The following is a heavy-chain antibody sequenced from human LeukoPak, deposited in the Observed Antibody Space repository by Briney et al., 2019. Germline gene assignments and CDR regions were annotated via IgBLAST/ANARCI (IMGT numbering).Heavy chain of an antibody. CDR2: IYYSGST. Sequence: SETLSLTCTVSGGSISSYYWSWIRQPPGKGLEWIGCIYYSGSTNYNPSLKSRVTISVDTSKNQFYLKLSSVTAADTAVYYCARGHGYYYYGMDVWGRGTTVTVSS. CDR1: GGSISSYY. V-gene: IGHV4-59*01. CDR3: ARGHGYYYYGMDV. J-gene: IGHJ6*04.